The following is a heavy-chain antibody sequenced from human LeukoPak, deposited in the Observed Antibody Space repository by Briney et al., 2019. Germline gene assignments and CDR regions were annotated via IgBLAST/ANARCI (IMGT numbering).Heavy chain of an antibody. Sequence: ASVKLSCKASVYTFTGYYMHWVRQAPGQGLEWMGWINPNSGGTNYAQKFQGSVTMTRDTSISTAYMELSRLRSDDTAVYYCARDREQHDQYYYMDVWGKGTTVTISS. V-gene: IGHV1-2*02. D-gene: IGHD6-13*01. CDR2: INPNSGGT. CDR1: VYTFTGYY. J-gene: IGHJ6*03. CDR3: ARDREQHDQYYYMDV.